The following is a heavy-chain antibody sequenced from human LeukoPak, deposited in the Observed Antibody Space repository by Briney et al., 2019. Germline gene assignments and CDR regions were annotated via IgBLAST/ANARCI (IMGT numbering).Heavy chain of an antibody. CDR3: ARARMDV. CDR1: GGSFSEYY. Sequence: SSETLSLTCAVDGGSFSEYYWSWIRQPPGKGLEWIGDINHSGTTNYNPSLKSRVTISKETSKKQFSLKLSSVTAADTAVYYCARARMDVWGQGITVTVSS. J-gene: IGHJ6*02. CDR2: INHSGTT. V-gene: IGHV4-34*01.